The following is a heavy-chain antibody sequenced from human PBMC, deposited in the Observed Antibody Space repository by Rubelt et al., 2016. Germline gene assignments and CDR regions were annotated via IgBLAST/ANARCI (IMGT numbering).Heavy chain of an antibody. J-gene: IGHJ4*02. CDR1: GFTFSSYG. D-gene: IGHD3-10*01. Sequence: QVQLVESGGGVVQPGGSLRLSCVASGFTFSSYGMHWVRQAPGKGLEWVAFIRFDESNIYYADSVKGRFTISRDNSKNTVYLQMNSLRAEDTAVYYCAKGLYGSGSDYWGQGTLVTVSS. CDR3: AKGLYGSGSDY. V-gene: IGHV3-30*02. CDR2: IRFDESNI.